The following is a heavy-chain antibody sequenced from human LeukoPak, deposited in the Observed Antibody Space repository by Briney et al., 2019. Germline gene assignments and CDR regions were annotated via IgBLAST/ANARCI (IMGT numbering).Heavy chain of an antibody. CDR2: ISSSAGTT. V-gene: IGHV3-23*01. CDR1: GFSFSTYV. D-gene: IGHD5-24*01. Sequence: GGSLRLSCAASGFSFSTYVMSWVRQAPGKGLEWVSGISSSAGTTYYADSVKGRFTISRDNSKNTLYLQMNSLRAEDTAVYYCAKDQTVGDGHIDFEYWGQGTLVTVSS. J-gene: IGHJ4*02. CDR3: AKDQTVGDGHIDFEY.